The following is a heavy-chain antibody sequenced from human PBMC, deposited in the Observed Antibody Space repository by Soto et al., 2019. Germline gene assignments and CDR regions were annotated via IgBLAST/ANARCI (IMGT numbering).Heavy chain of an antibody. CDR2: ISDSGGDT. Sequence: GGSLRLSCAASGFTFSGFAMSWVRQAPGKGLEWVSSISDSGGDTYYADSVKGRFTISRDNSRNTLFLQMNSLRAEDTAVYYCAKRIAYSSPTHYFDYWGQGTLVTVSS. V-gene: IGHV3-23*01. J-gene: IGHJ4*02. CDR3: AKRIAYSSPTHYFDY. D-gene: IGHD6-19*01. CDR1: GFTFSGFA.